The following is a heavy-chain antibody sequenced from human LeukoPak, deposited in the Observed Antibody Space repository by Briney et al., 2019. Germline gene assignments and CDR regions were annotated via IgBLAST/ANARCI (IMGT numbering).Heavy chain of an antibody. CDR2: ISSSSSYI. V-gene: IGHV3-21*01. CDR3: ARTTYCSSTSCPYNWFDP. D-gene: IGHD2-2*01. J-gene: IGHJ5*02. CDR1: GFTFSSYS. Sequence: GGSLRLSCAASGFTFSSYSMNWVCQAPGKGLEWVSSISSSSSYIYYADSVKGRFTISRDNAKNSLYLQMNSLRAEDTAVYYCARTTYCSSTSCPYNWFDPWGQGTLVTVSS.